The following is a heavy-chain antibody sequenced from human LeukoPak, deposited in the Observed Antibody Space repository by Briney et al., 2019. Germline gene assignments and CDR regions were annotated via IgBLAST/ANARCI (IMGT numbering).Heavy chain of an antibody. CDR1: GFTFSSYG. CDR2: ISYDGSNK. V-gene: IGHV3-30*18. Sequence: GGSLRLSCAASGFTFSSYGMHWVRQAPGKGLEWVAVISYDGSNKYYADSVKGRFTISRDNSKNTLYLQMNSLRAEDTAVYYCAKFWTYTPPNDAFDIWGQGTMVTVSS. J-gene: IGHJ3*02. CDR3: AKFWTYTPPNDAFDI. D-gene: IGHD3/OR15-3a*01.